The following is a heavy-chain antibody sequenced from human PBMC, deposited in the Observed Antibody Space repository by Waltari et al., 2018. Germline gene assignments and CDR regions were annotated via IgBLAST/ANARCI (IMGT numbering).Heavy chain of an antibody. J-gene: IGHJ4*02. V-gene: IGHV4-59*11. Sequence: QVQLQESGPGLVKPSETLSLTCTVSGCSISSHYWSWIRQPPGKGMEWMWYIYYSGSTNYTPSLKSRVTISVDTSKNQFSLKLSSVTAADTAVYYCAGGRGKYDYWGQGTLVTVSS. D-gene: IGHD3-16*01. CDR1: GCSISSHY. CDR2: IYYSGST. CDR3: AGGRGKYDY.